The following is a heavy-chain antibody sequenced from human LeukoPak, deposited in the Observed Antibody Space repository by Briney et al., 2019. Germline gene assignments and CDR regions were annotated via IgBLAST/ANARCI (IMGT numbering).Heavy chain of an antibody. V-gene: IGHV4-59*08. Sequence: PSETLSLTCTVSGYSISSYYWSWIRQPPGKGLGWIGYIYDSGSTNYNPSLKSRITISVDTSKNQFSLKLSSVTAADTAVYYCARHNFSDGWLLDYWGQGTLVTVSS. CDR2: IYDSGST. J-gene: IGHJ4*02. CDR1: GYSISSYY. CDR3: ARHNFSDGWLLDY. D-gene: IGHD5-24*01.